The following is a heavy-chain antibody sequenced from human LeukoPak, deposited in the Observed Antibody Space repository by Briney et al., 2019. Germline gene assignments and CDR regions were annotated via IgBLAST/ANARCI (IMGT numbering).Heavy chain of an antibody. J-gene: IGHJ4*02. V-gene: IGHV3-23*01. CDR1: GFTFSSYA. D-gene: IGHD2-8*01. CDR3: AKDTSIGKYCTNGVCSPFDY. CDR2: ISDSGDYT. Sequence: GGSLRLSCAGSGFTFSSYAMSWVRQAPGQGLEWVSVISDSGDYTSYADSVRGRFTISRDNSRNPLDLQMISLSPEDTAVYYCAKDTSIGKYCTNGVCSPFDYWGQGTLVTVSS.